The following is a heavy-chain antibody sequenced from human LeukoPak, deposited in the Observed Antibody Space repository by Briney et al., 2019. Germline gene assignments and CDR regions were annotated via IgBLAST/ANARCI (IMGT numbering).Heavy chain of an antibody. CDR3: AREAYCGGDCYSGYFQH. V-gene: IGHV1-69*05. CDR1: GGTFSSYA. J-gene: IGHJ1*01. Sequence: GASVKVSCKASGGTFSSYAISWVRQAPGQGLEWMGGIIPIFGTANYAQKFQGRVTITTDESTSTAYMELSSLRSEDTAVYYCAREAYCGGDCYSGYFQHRGQGTLVTVSS. D-gene: IGHD2-21*02. CDR2: IIPIFGTA.